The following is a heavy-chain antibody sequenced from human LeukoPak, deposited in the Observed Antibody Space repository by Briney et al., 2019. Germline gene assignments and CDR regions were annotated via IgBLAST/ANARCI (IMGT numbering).Heavy chain of an antibody. CDR2: IYYSGST. V-gene: IGHV4-59*01. CDR1: GGSISRYY. CDR3: AGTYGSGIYFADDYYYGMDG. Sequence: SETLCLTCTVPGGSISRYYWSWIRQPPGKGLEWIGYIYYSGSTTYNPPPTRRVTTSVDTSKNQFSLKLSSVTAADTAVYYCAGTYGSGIYFADDYYYGMDGWGQGTTVTVSS. D-gene: IGHD3-10*01. J-gene: IGHJ6*02.